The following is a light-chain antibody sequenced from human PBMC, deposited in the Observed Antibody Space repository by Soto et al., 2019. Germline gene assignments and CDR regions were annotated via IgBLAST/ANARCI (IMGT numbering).Light chain of an antibody. J-gene: IGKJ4*01. CDR2: WAS. V-gene: IGKV4-1*01. Sequence: DIVMTQSPDSLAVSLGERATINCKSSQSVLYSSNNKNYLAWYQQKPGQPPKLLIFWASTGESGVPDRFSGRGCGQDFTLTISSLQAEDVAVYHCQQYYSTTLTFGGGTKVEIK. CDR1: QSVLYSSNNKNY. CDR3: QQYYSTTLT.